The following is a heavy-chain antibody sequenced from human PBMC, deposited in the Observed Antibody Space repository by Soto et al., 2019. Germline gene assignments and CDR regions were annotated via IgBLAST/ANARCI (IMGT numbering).Heavy chain of an antibody. D-gene: IGHD4-17*01. CDR3: ARRASTVTTIHYYYYGMDV. CDR2: IIPIFGTA. Sequence: QVQLVQSGAEVKKPGSSVKVSCKASGGTFSSYAISWVRQAPGQGLEWMGGIIPIFGTANYAQKFQGRVTITADESTSTAYMELSSLRSEDTAVYYCARRASTVTTIHYYYYGMDVWGQGTTVTVSS. J-gene: IGHJ6*02. V-gene: IGHV1-69*12. CDR1: GGTFSSYA.